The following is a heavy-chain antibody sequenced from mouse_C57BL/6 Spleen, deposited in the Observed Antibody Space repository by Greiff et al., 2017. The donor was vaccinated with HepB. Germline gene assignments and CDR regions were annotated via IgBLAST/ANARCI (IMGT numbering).Heavy chain of an antibody. CDR1: GFTFSDYG. CDR3: ARGSFDY. J-gene: IGHJ2*01. CDR2: ISSGSSTI. Sequence: EVKLMESGGGLVKPGGSLKLSCAASGFTFSDYGMHWVRQAPEKGLEWVAYISSGSSTIYYADTVKGRFTISRDNAKNTPFLQMTSLRSEDTAMYYCARGSFDYWGQGTTLTVSS. V-gene: IGHV5-17*01.